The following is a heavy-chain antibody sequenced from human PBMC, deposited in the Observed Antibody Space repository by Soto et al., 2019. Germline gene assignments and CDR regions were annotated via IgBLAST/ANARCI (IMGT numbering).Heavy chain of an antibody. CDR2: IYYSGST. J-gene: IGHJ5*02. CDR3: ARQAAGYYDFNWFDP. D-gene: IGHD3-3*01. V-gene: IGHV4-59*01. CDR1: GGSISSYY. Sequence: PSETLSLTCTVSGGSISSYYWSWIRQPPGKGLEWIGYIYYSGSTNYNPSLKSRVTISVDTSKNQFSLKLSSVTAADTAVYYCARQAAGYYDFNWFDPWGQGTLVTVSS.